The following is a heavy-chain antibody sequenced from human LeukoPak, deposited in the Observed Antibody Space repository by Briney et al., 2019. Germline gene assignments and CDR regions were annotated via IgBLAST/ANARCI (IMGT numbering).Heavy chain of an antibody. V-gene: IGHV5-51*01. Sequence: GESLKISCKASGYSFTNYWIGWVRQMPGKGLEWMGIVYPGDSETRYSPSFQGQVTISADKSINTAYLQWSSLKASDTAMYYCARRHYDFWSVDYWGQGTLVTVSS. J-gene: IGHJ4*02. CDR2: VYPGDSET. D-gene: IGHD3-3*01. CDR1: GYSFTNYW. CDR3: ARRHYDFWSVDY.